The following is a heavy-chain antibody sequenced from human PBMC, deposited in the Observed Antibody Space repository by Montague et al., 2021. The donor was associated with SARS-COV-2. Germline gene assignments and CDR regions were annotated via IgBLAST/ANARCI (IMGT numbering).Heavy chain of an antibody. J-gene: IGHJ4*02. CDR2: ITRNGDIT. CDR1: GFTFDDYG. Sequence: SLRLSCAASGFTFDDYGMSWVRQAPGKGLEWVSGITRNGDITGHGDSVKGRFIISRDNAKNSLYLQMNSLRADDTALYYCSRGYNYGPFDLWGQGKVVTVSS. CDR3: SRGYNYGPFDL. D-gene: IGHD5-18*01. V-gene: IGHV3-20*04.